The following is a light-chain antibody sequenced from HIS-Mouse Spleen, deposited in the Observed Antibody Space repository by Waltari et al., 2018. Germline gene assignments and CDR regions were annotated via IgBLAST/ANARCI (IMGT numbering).Light chain of an antibody. CDR2: YDD. CDR1: SSHLGNNA. J-gene: IGLJ1*01. Sequence: QSVLTQPPSVSEAPRQRVTISCSGSSSHLGNNAGNWYQQLPGKAPKLLIYYDDLLPSGVSDRFSGSKSGTSASLAISGLQSEDEADYYCAAWDDRLNGYVFGTGTKVTVL. CDR3: AAWDDRLNGYV. V-gene: IGLV1-36*01.